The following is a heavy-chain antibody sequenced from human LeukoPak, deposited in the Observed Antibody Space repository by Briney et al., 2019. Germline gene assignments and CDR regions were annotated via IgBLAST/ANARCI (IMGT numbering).Heavy chain of an antibody. Sequence: PGGSLRLSCAASGFNFSAYWMSWVRQAPGKGLDWVANIKQDGSDTYYVDSVKGRFTISRDNAKNSLYLQMNSLRAEDSAVYYCAREYVNCGGDCYPGRTDYWGQGTLVTVSS. CDR3: AREYVNCGGDCYPGRTDY. J-gene: IGHJ4*02. CDR2: IKQDGSDT. V-gene: IGHV3-7*01. D-gene: IGHD2-21*02. CDR1: GFNFSAYW.